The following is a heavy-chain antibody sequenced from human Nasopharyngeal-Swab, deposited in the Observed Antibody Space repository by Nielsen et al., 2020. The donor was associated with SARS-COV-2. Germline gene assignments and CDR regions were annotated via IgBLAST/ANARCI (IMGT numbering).Heavy chain of an antibody. D-gene: IGHD6-13*01. CDR3: AKDMRIAAAFDY. CDR2: ISWNSGSI. Sequence: WIRQPPGKGLEWVSGISWNSGSIGYADSEKGRFTISRDNAKNSLYLQMNSLRAEDTALYYCAKDMRIAAAFDYWGQGTLVTVSS. J-gene: IGHJ4*02. V-gene: IGHV3-9*01.